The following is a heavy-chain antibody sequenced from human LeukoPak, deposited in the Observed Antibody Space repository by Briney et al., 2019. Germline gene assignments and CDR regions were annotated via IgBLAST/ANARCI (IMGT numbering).Heavy chain of an antibody. D-gene: IGHD3-10*01. CDR1: VGSFSGYY. CDR3: ARLLMVRGVNYYYYMDV. Sequence: SETLSLTCAVYVGSFSGYYWSWIRQPPGKGLDWMGEINLRGSTNYNPSLKSRVTISVDTSKNQFSLKLSSVTAADTAVYYCARLLMVRGVNYYYYMDVWGKGTTVTISS. CDR2: INLRGST. V-gene: IGHV4-34*01. J-gene: IGHJ6*03.